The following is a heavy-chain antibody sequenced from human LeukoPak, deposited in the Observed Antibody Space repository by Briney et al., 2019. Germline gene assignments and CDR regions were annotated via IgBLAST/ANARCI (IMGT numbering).Heavy chain of an antibody. CDR3: ARASYSSSPDY. CDR1: GFTFSSYS. V-gene: IGHV3-48*02. J-gene: IGHJ4*02. CDR2: ISPSSSAI. D-gene: IGHD6-13*01. Sequence: TGGSLRLSCAASGFTFSSYSMNWVRQAPGKGLEWASYISPSSSAIYYADSEKGRFTISRDNAKNSLYLQVNSLRDEDTAVYYCARASYSSSPDYWGQGTLVTVSS.